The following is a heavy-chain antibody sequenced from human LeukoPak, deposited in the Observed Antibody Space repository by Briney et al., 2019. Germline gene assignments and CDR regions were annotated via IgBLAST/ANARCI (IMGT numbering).Heavy chain of an antibody. CDR3: ARGAYYYDSSGYNFDY. CDR1: GYTFTSYD. CDR2: MNPNSGNT. J-gene: IGHJ4*02. Sequence: GASVKVSCKASGYTFTSYDINWVRQATGQGLEWMGWMNPNSGNTGYAQKFQGRVTMTRDTSISTAYMELSSLRSEDTAVYYCARGAYYYDSSGYNFDYWGQGTLVTVSS. V-gene: IGHV1-8*01. D-gene: IGHD3-22*01.